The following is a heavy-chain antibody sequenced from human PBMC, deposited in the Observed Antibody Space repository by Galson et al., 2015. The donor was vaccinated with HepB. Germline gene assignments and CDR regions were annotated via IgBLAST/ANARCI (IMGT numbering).Heavy chain of an antibody. CDR2: INAGNGNT. V-gene: IGHV1-3*01. CDR3: ARHYRNYGDYVYFDI. J-gene: IGHJ3*02. Sequence: SVKVSCKASGYTFTGYAMHWVRQAPGQRLEWMGWINAGNGNTKYSQKFQGRVTITRDTSASTAYLQWSSLKASDTAMYYCARHYRNYGDYVYFDIWGQGTMVTVSS. D-gene: IGHD4-17*01. CDR1: GYTFTGYA.